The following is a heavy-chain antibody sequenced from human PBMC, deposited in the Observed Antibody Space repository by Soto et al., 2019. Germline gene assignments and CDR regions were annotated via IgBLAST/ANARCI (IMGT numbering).Heavy chain of an antibody. J-gene: IGHJ6*02. CDR3: ARVPITMVRGVIGKYNYHGMDV. Sequence: PTLSLSCVISGGSVSSNRAAWNWIKQSPSRGLEWLGSTYYRSKWNSDYAVSVKSRIIINPDTSKNQVSLQLNSVTPEDTAVYYCARVPITMVRGVIGKYNYHGMDVWGQGTTVTVSS. CDR2: TYYRSKWNS. CDR1: GGSVSSNRAA. V-gene: IGHV6-1*01. D-gene: IGHD3-10*01.